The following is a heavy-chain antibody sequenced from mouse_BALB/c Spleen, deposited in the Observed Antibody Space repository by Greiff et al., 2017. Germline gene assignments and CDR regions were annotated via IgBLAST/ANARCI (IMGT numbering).Heavy chain of an antibody. Sequence: EVKLMESGPSLVKPSQTLSLTCSVTGDSITSGYWNWIRKFPGNKLEYMGYISYSGSTYYNPSLKSRISITRDTSKNQYYLQLNSVTTEDTATYYCARSGDGYYEGYFDYWGQGTTLTVSS. J-gene: IGHJ2*01. CDR2: ISYSGST. CDR3: ARSGDGYYEGYFDY. V-gene: IGHV3-8*02. CDR1: GDSITSGY. D-gene: IGHD2-3*01.